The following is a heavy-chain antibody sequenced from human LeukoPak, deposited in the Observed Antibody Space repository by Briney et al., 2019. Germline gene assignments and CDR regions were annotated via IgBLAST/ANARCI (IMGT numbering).Heavy chain of an antibody. D-gene: IGHD2/OR15-2a*01. CDR3: ARAIQYRFDP. V-gene: IGHV3-66*01. CDR2: IYAAGNT. Sequence: GGSLRLSCAASGFTVSSNYVSWVRQGPGKGLEWVPVIYAAGNTYYADSVKGRFTISRDNSKNTLYLQMSSLRAEDTAVYYCARAIQYRFDPWGQGTLVTVSS. J-gene: IGHJ5*02. CDR1: GFTVSSNY.